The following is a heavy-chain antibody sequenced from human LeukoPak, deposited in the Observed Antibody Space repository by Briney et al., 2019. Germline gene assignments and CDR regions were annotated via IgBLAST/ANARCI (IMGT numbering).Heavy chain of an antibody. J-gene: IGHJ6*02. Sequence: GGSLRLSRAASGFTVSSNYMSWVRQAPGKGLVWVSVIYSGGSTYYADSVKGRFTISRDNSKNTLYLQMNSLRAEDTAVYYCAKSYYDRAFDYYGMDVWGQGTTVTVSS. CDR1: GFTVSSNY. CDR2: IYSGGST. CDR3: AKSYYDRAFDYYGMDV. V-gene: IGHV3-66*01. D-gene: IGHD3-22*01.